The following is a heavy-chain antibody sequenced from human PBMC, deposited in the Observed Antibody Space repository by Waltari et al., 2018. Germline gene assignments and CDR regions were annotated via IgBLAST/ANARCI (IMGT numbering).Heavy chain of an antibody. CDR3: ARVASTIDY. D-gene: IGHD2-2*01. V-gene: IGHV1-46*01. CDR1: GYTFTNYY. Sequence: QVQLVQSGAEVKKPGASVKVSCKASGYTFTNYYMHWVRQAPGQGLEWMGIINPSGGSTTYAQKFRGRVTMTRDTSTSTVYMELSSLRSEDTAVYYCARVASTIDYWGQGTLVTVSS. J-gene: IGHJ4*02. CDR2: INPSGGST.